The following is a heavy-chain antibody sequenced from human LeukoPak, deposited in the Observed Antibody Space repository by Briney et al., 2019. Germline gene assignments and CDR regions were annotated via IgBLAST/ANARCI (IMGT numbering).Heavy chain of an antibody. V-gene: IGHV3-48*03. CDR3: APIAAAPGWQRFDP. CDR1: GFTFSSYE. Sequence: GGSLRLSCAASGFTFSSYEMNWVRQAPGKGLEWVSYISSRGSTIYYADSVKGRFTISRDNAKNSLYLQMNSLRAEDTAVYYCAPIAAAPGWQRFDPWGQGTLDTVSS. CDR2: ISSRGSTI. J-gene: IGHJ5*02. D-gene: IGHD6-13*01.